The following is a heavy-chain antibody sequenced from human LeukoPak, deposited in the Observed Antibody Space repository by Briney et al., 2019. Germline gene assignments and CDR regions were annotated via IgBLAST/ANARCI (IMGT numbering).Heavy chain of an antibody. J-gene: IGHJ5*02. CDR1: GYTFTGYY. CDR2: INPNSGGT. V-gene: IGHV1-2*02. CDR3: ARGGSGSYFSWLDP. D-gene: IGHD3-10*01. Sequence: ASVKVSCKASGYTFTGYYIHWVRQAPGQGLECVGWINPNSGGTNYAQKFQGRVTMTRDTSISTAYMELSRLRSDDTAVYYYARGGSGSYFSWLDPWGQGTLVTVSS.